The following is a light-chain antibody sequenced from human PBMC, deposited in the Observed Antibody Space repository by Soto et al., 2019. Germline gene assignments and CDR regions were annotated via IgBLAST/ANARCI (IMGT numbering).Light chain of an antibody. J-gene: IGKJ1*01. CDR3: QEYYTWPLT. CDR1: QSVSSS. CDR2: DAS. Sequence: EIVMTQSPATLSVSPGERATLSCRASQSVSSSQLAWYQQKPGQAPRLLIYDASIRATGIPDRFSGSGSGTDFTLTISSLQSEDFAVYYCQEYYTWPLTFGQGTKVEIK. V-gene: IGKV3D-15*01.